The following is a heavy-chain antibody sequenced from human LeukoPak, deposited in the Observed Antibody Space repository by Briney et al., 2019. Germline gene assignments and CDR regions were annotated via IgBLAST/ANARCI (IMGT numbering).Heavy chain of an antibody. J-gene: IGHJ4*02. CDR2: IYYSGST. D-gene: IGHD3-10*01. CDR3: ARGWFGELFGVDY. Sequence: LSLSCAASGFTFSNYAMIWIRQPPGKGLEWIGYIYYSGSTYYNPSLKSRVTISVDTSKNQFSLKLSSVTAADTAVYYCARGWFGELFGVDYWGQGTLVTVSS. CDR1: GFTFSNYA. V-gene: IGHV4-30-4*08.